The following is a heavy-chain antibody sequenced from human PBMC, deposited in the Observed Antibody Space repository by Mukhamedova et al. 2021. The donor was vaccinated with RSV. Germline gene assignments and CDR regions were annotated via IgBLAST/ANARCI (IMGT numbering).Heavy chain of an antibody. V-gene: IGHV3-23*01. Sequence: VRQAPGKGLEWVSGISDSGGRTHYADSVKGRFAISRDNSKNTLYLQMNSLRADDTAVYYCAKRPLATFFGSGGNRFGTWGKGTLV. D-gene: IGHD3-3*01. CDR3: AKRPLATFFGSGGNRFGT. J-gene: IGHJ5*02. CDR2: ISDSGGRT.